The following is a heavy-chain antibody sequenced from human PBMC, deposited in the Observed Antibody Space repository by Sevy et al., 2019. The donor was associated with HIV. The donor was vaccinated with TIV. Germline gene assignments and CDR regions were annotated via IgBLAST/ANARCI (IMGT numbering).Heavy chain of an antibody. D-gene: IGHD6-13*01. CDR3: ARDLGSIAAAGDNWFDP. CDR2: IKQDGSEK. V-gene: IGHV3-7*01. J-gene: IGHJ5*02. Sequence: GGSLRLSCAASGFTFSSYWMSWFRQAPGKGLEWVANIKQDGSEKYYVDSVKGRFTISRDNAKNSLYLQMNSLRAEDTAVYYCARDLGSIAAAGDNWFDPWGQGTLVTVSS. CDR1: GFTFSSYW.